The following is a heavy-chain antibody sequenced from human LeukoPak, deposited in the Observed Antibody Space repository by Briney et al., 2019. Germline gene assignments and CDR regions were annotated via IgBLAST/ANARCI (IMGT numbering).Heavy chain of an antibody. D-gene: IGHD4/OR15-4a*01. CDR3: ARDLGADEAFDI. Sequence: QTGGSLRLSRAASAFTFISDWMSWVRQGPGKGLEWVANIKQDGSAKYYVDSVKGRFTISRASAKNSLYLRMNSLRAQDTAVYYCARDLGADEAFDIWGQGKMVTVSS. CDR1: AFTFISDW. V-gene: IGHV3-7*01. CDR2: IKQDGSAK. J-gene: IGHJ3*02.